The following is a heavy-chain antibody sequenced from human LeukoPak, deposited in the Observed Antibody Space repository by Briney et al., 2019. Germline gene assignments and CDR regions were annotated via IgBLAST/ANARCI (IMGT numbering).Heavy chain of an antibody. CDR3: ARDDRYCVYTSCPGFDY. J-gene: IGHJ4*02. V-gene: IGHV1-46*01. CDR2: INPSGGST. CDR1: GYTFTSYY. D-gene: IGHD2-2*01. Sequence: GASVKVSCKASGYTFTSYYMHWVRQAPGQGLEWMGIINPSGGSTSYAQKFQGRVTMTRDTSTSTVYMELSSLRSEDTAVYYCARDDRYCVYTSCPGFDYWGQGTLVTVSS.